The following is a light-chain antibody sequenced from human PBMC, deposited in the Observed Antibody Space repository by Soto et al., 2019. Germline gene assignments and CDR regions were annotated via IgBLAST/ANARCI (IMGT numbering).Light chain of an antibody. J-gene: IGLJ1*01. CDR2: AVS. CDR1: GSDVGGYNY. Sequence: QSALTQPASVSGSPGQSITIPCTGTGSDVGGYNYVSWYQQHPGKAPELMIYAVSDRPSGVSNRFSGSKSGNTASLTISGLQAEDEADYYCFSYTSSSTLGVFGSGTKVTVL. CDR3: FSYTSSSTLGV. V-gene: IGLV2-14*03.